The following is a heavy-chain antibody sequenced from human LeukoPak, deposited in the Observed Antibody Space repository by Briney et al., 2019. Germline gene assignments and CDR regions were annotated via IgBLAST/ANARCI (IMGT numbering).Heavy chain of an antibody. CDR3: AREQTPTTVVTG. Sequence: SQTLSLTCTVSGGSITSGSYYWSWIRQPAGKGLEWIGRIDSSGSTKYNPSLKSRVTISVDMSKNQFSLRLSSVTAADTAIYYCAREQTPTTVVTGWGQGTLVTVSS. V-gene: IGHV4-61*02. CDR2: IDSSGST. J-gene: IGHJ4*02. CDR1: GGSITSGSYY. D-gene: IGHD4-23*01.